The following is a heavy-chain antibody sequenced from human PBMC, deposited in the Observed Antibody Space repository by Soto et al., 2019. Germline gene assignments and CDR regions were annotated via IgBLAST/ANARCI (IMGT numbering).Heavy chain of an antibody. CDR2: IYPSDSQT. V-gene: IGHV5-51*01. CDR3: ARHGFYGDYSSNYFDP. D-gene: IGHD4-17*01. J-gene: IGHJ5*02. CDR1: GYSFSNWW. Sequence: GESLKISCKGSGYSFSNWWIAWVRQMPGKGLEYMGIIYPSDSQTRYSPSFQGQVTISADKSISTAYLQWSSLRASDTAIYYCARHGFYGDYSSNYFDPWGQGTLVTVSS.